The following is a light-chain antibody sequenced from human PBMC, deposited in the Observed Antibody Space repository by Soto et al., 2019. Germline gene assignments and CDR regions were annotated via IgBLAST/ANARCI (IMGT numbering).Light chain of an antibody. V-gene: IGLV2-8*01. J-gene: IGLJ1*01. Sequence: QAALAQAPPACGAPGQSVTLSCTGNSSYVGGYNYVPWYQQHPGKAPKLMIYEVSKRPSGVPDRFSGSKSGNTASLTVSGLQAEDEADYYCSSYAGSNNYVFGTGTKVTVL. CDR3: SSYAGSNNYV. CDR2: EVS. CDR1: SSYVGGYNY.